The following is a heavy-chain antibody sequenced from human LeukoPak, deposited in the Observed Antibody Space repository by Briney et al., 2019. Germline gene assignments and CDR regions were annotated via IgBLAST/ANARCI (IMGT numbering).Heavy chain of an antibody. J-gene: IGHJ3*02. CDR3: ARDRSYYDFWSGYLFGNDAFDI. D-gene: IGHD3-3*01. CDR1: GYTFTSYG. Sequence: ASVKISRKASGYTFTSYGINWVRQAPGQGLEWMGWINPNSGGTNYAQKFQGRVTMTRDTSISTAYMELSRLRSDDTAVYYCARDRSYYDFWSGYLFGNDAFDIWGQGTMVTVSS. CDR2: INPNSGGT. V-gene: IGHV1-2*02.